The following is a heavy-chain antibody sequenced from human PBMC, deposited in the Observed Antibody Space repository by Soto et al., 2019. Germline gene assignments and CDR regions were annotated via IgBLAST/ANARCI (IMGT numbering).Heavy chain of an antibody. D-gene: IGHD1-26*01. CDR1: GGDLTNSG. CDR3: AKEDGAAFKS. J-gene: IGHJ4*02. CDR2: IFPLVAMV. V-gene: IGHV1-69*12. Sequence: QVHLVQSGAEMKKPGSSVKVSCKVSGGDLTNSGISWVRQAPGQGLEWMGGIFPLVAMVDYSQKFQGRVTITADESTNTADMDLGSLRSEDTAVYYCAKEDGAAFKSGGQGTLVIVSS.